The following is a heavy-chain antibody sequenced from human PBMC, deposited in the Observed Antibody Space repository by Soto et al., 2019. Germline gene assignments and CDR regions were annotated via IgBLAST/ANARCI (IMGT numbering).Heavy chain of an antibody. J-gene: IGHJ4*02. D-gene: IGHD6-13*01. CDR2: IYWDDDK. Sequence: QITLKESGPTLVKPTQTLTLTCTFSGFSLTTSGVGVGWIRQPPGKALEWLALIYWDDDKRYSPSLKSRLTTTKDPSKTQVVPTMTNMDPVDTATYYCAHRRQQLALDYWGQGTLVTVSS. V-gene: IGHV2-5*02. CDR3: AHRRQQLALDY. CDR1: GFSLTTSGVG.